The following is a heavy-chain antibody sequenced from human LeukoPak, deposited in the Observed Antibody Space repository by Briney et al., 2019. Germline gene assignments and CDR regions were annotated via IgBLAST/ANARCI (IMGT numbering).Heavy chain of an antibody. V-gene: IGHV4-59*08. CDR3: ARHKGFRIAASPLDY. CDR1: GGSISDYY. CDR2: IYYSGII. D-gene: IGHD6-6*01. Sequence: SETLSLTCTVSGGSISDYYWSWIRQPPGKGLEWIGYIYYSGIINYNPSLKTRVTISVDTSKNQFSLKLSSVTAADTAVYYCARHKGFRIAASPLDYWGQGTLVTVSS. J-gene: IGHJ4*02.